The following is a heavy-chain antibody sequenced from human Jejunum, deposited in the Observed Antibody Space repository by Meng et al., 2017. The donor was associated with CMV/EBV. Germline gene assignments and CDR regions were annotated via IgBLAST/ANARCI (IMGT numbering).Heavy chain of an antibody. D-gene: IGHD1-14*01. J-gene: IGHJ4*02. CDR2: INPNGGTT. Sequence: KAAGYTFTSYYMHWVRQAPGQGLEWMGVINPNGGTTAYAQKFQGRVTMTGDTSTSTIYMELNSLRSEDTAVYFCAAKIDITYFDFWGQGTLVTVSS. CDR3: AAKIDITYFDF. V-gene: IGHV1-46*01. CDR1: GYTFTSYY.